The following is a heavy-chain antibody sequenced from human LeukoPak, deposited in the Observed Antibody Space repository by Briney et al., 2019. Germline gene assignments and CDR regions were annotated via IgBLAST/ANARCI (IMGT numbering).Heavy chain of an antibody. CDR2: ISGSGVST. CDR1: GFTFSSHG. CDR3: ARDRSRVRGVIITVDAFDI. V-gene: IGHV3-23*01. Sequence: PGGSLRLSCAASGFTFSSHGMSWVRQAPGQGLEWVSVISGSGVSTYYADSVKGRFTISRDNAKNSLYLQMNSLRAEDTALYHCARDRSRVRGVIITVDAFDIWGQGTMVTVSS. D-gene: IGHD3-10*01. J-gene: IGHJ3*02.